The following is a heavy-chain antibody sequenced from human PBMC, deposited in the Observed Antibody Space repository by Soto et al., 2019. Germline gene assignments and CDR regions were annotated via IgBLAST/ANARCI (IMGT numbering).Heavy chain of an antibody. CDR1: GGTFSSYA. CDR3: ARGPKTMDDILTGYYISY. CDR2: IIPIFGTA. V-gene: IGHV1-69*13. D-gene: IGHD3-9*01. Sequence: ASVKVSCKASGGTFSSYAISWVRQAPGQGLEWMGGIIPIFGTANYAQKFQGRVTITADESTSTAYMELSSLRSEDTAVYYCARGPKTMDDILTGYYISYWGQGTLVTVSS. J-gene: IGHJ4*02.